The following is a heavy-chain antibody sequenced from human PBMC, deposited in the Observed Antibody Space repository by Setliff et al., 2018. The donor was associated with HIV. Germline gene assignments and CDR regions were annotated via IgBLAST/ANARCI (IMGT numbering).Heavy chain of an antibody. Sequence: ASVKISCKASGYTFTSYEINWVRQATGQGLEWMGWMNPNSGNTGYAQKFQGRVTMTRNTSISTAYMELSSLRSEDTAVYYCARAFSGYDYVWGSYRYYYFDYWGQGTLVTVSS. J-gene: IGHJ4*02. CDR2: MNPNSGNT. D-gene: IGHD3-16*02. CDR1: GYTFTSYE. V-gene: IGHV1-8*01. CDR3: ARAFSGYDYVWGSYRYYYFDY.